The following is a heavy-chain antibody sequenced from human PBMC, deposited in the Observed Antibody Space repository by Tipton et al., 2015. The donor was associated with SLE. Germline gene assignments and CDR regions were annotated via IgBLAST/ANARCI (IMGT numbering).Heavy chain of an antibody. V-gene: IGHV4-38-2*01. CDR2: IYYSGST. J-gene: IGHJ3*02. D-gene: IGHD6-6*01. Sequence: TLSLTCAVSGYSISSGYYWGWIRQPPGKGLEWIGSIYYSGSTYYNPSLKSRVTISVDTSKNQFSLKLSSVTAADTAVYYCARSMSIAARGNAFDIWGQGTMVTVSS. CDR1: GYSISSGYY. CDR3: ARSMSIAARGNAFDI.